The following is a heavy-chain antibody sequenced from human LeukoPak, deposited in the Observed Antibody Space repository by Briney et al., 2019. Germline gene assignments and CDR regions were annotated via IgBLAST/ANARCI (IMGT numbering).Heavy chain of an antibody. Sequence: GRSLRLSCAASGFTFSSYGVHWVRQAPGKGLEWVAVISYDGSNKYYADSVKGRFTISRDNSKNTLYLQMNSLRAEDTAVYYCAKDHKYYGSGSYGDYWGQGTLVTVSS. V-gene: IGHV3-30*18. CDR2: ISYDGSNK. J-gene: IGHJ4*02. CDR3: AKDHKYYGSGSYGDY. D-gene: IGHD3-10*01. CDR1: GFTFSSYG.